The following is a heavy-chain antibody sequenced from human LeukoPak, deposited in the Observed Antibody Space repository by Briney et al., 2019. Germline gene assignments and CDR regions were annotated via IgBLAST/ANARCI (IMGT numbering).Heavy chain of an antibody. CDR2: IYPGDSDT. V-gene: IGHV5-51*01. CDR1: GYSFTSYW. Sequence: GESLKISCKGSGYSFTSYWIGWVRQMPGKGLEWMGTIYPGDSDTRYSPSFQGQVTISADKSISTAYLQWSSLKASDTAMYYCARHTNYYYYYMDVWGKGTTVTVSS. CDR3: ARHTNYYYYYMDV. J-gene: IGHJ6*03. D-gene: IGHD2-2*01.